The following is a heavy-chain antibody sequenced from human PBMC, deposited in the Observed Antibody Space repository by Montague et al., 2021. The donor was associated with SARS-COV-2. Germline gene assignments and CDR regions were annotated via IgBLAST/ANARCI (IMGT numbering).Heavy chain of an antibody. CDR3: PRARSKAIDY. CDR1: GESITSSC. V-gene: IGHV4-4*02. Sequence: SETLSLTCAVSGESITSSCWTWVRQPPGQRLQWIGEIFHDGTSRSNYNPALKSRVAISIDTSKNQFFLRPSSVTAADTALYFCPRARSKAIDYWGQGAMVTVSS. J-gene: IGHJ4*02. D-gene: IGHD2/OR15-2a*01. CDR2: IFHDGTS.